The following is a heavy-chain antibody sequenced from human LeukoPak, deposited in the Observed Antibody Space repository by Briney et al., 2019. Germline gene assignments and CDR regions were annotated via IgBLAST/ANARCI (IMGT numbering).Heavy chain of an antibody. CDR2: INHSGNT. CDR3: ARHFGDGYKRSFDY. J-gene: IGHJ4*02. CDR1: GGSISSYY. D-gene: IGHD5-24*01. V-gene: IGHV4-59*08. Sequence: SETLSLTCTVSGGSISSYYWSWIRQPPGKGLEWIAYINHSGNTNYNPSLKSRVTISVDTSKNQFSLKLSSVTAAVTAVYYCARHFGDGYKRSFDYWGQGTLVTVSS.